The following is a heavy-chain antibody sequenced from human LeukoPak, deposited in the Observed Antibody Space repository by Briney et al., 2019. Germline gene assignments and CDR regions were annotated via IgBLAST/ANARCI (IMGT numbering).Heavy chain of an antibody. CDR3: ANKVYCSRTSCYPAGY. Sequence: PSETLSLTCTVSGGSISSYYWSWIRQPPGKGLEWIGYIYYSGSTNYNPSLKSRVTISVDTSKNQFSLKLSSVTAADTAVYYCANKVYCSRTSCYPAGYWGQGILVTVSS. CDR2: IYYSGST. J-gene: IGHJ4*02. V-gene: IGHV4-59*08. D-gene: IGHD2-2*01. CDR1: GGSISSYY.